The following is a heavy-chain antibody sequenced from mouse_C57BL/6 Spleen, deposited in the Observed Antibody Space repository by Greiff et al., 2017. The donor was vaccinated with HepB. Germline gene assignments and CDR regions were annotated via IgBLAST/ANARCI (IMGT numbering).Heavy chain of an antibody. CDR3: ASGEDYDAMDY. CDR2: IYPGDGDT. Sequence: LVKPGASVKISCKASGYAFSSSWMNWVKQRPGKGLEWIGRIYPGDGDTNYNGKFKGKATLTADKSSSTAYMQLSSLTSEDSAVYFCASGEDYDAMDYWGQGTSVTVSS. J-gene: IGHJ4*01. CDR1: GYAFSSSW. V-gene: IGHV1-82*01.